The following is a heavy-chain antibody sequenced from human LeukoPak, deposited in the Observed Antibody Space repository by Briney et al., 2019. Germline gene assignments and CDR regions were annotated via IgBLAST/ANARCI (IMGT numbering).Heavy chain of an antibody. CDR3: AVDYDSSGSYSDY. CDR1: GFTLSTYP. J-gene: IGHJ4*02. CDR2: ISARGTNT. Sequence: GGSLRLSCTASGFTLSTYPMKSVRQTPRQGLEWVSLISARGTNTHYTDSVKGRFTISRDNSKNTLSLQMNSLRAEDTALYYCAVDYDSSGSYSDYWGQGTLVTVSS. V-gene: IGHV3-23*01. D-gene: IGHD3-22*01.